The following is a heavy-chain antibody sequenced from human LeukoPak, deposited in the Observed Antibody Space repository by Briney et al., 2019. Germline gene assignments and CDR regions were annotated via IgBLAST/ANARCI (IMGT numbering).Heavy chain of an antibody. CDR2: INPNSGGT. J-gene: IGHJ6*03. CDR1: GYTFTGYY. CDR3: ARASPPVGYYYMDV. Sequence: ASVKVSCKASGYTFTGYYMHWVRQAPGQGLEWMGWINPNSGGTNYAQKFQGRVTMTRDTSISTAYMELSRLRSDDTAVYYCARASPPVGYYYMDVWGKGTTVTVSS. V-gene: IGHV1-2*02.